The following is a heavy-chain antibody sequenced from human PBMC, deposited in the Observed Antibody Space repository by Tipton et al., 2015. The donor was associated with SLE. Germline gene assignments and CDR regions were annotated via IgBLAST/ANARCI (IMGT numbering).Heavy chain of an antibody. J-gene: IGHJ4*02. CDR3: AKEVIAAAGTWFFDY. Sequence: SLRLSCAASGFTFSSYAMSWVRQAPGKGLEWVSAISGSGGSTYYPDSVKGRFTISRDNSKHTLYLQMNSLRAEDTAVYYWAKEVIAAAGTWFFDYGGQGTLVPVSS. V-gene: IGHV3-23*01. D-gene: IGHD6-13*01. CDR2: ISGSGGST. CDR1: GFTFSSYA.